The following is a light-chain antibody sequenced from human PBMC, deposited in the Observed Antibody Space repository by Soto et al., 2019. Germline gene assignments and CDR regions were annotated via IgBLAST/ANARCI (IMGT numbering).Light chain of an antibody. CDR3: MQGTHWPIT. CDR1: QSLLHRNGYNY. CDR2: LGS. J-gene: IGKJ5*01. Sequence: DIVMTQSPLSLPGTPGETASISCRSSQSLLHRNGYNYLDWYLQKPGQSPQLLIYLGSNRASGVPDRFSGSGSGTDFTLKISRVEAEDVGVYYCMQGTHWPITFGQGTRLEIK. V-gene: IGKV2-28*01.